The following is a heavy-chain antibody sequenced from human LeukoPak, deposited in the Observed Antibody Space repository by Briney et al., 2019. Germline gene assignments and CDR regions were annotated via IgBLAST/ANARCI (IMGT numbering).Heavy chain of an antibody. CDR2: ISGSGGST. CDR1: GFTFSSYA. CDR3: AKDPGGDGYNYGMFFSFDY. D-gene: IGHD5-24*01. J-gene: IGHJ4*02. V-gene: IGHV3-23*01. Sequence: GGSLRLSCAASGFTFSSYAMSWVRQAPGKGLEWVSAISGSGGSTYYADSVKGRFTISRDNSKNTLYLQMNSLRAEDTAVYYCAKDPGGDGYNYGMFFSFDYWGQGTLVTVSS.